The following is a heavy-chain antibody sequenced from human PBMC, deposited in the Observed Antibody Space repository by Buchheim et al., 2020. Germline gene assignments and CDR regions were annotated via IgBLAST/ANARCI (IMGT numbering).Heavy chain of an antibody. V-gene: IGHV3-30*19. Sequence: QVQLVESGGGVVQPGRSLRLSCAASGFTFRSYGMHWVRQAPGKGLEWVAIISYDGSNKYYADSVKGRFTISRDNSKNTLYLQMNSLRAEDTAVYYCVRYYGDYSLDYWGQGTL. D-gene: IGHD4-17*01. CDR2: ISYDGSNK. J-gene: IGHJ4*02. CDR3: VRYYGDYSLDY. CDR1: GFTFRSYG.